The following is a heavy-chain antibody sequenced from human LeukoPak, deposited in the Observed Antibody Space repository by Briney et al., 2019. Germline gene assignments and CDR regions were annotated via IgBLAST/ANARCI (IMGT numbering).Heavy chain of an antibody. CDR2: IRSKAYGGTT. V-gene: IGHV3-49*04. J-gene: IGHJ6*03. D-gene: IGHD5-18*01. CDR1: GFTFGDYA. CDR3: TRDRIQLWLLDYYYMDV. Sequence: GGSLRLSCTASGFTFGDYAMSWVRQAPGKGLEWVGFIRSKAYGGTTEYAASVKGRFTISRDDSKSIAYLQMNSLKTEDTAVYYCTRDRIQLWLLDYYYMDVWGKGTTVTVSS.